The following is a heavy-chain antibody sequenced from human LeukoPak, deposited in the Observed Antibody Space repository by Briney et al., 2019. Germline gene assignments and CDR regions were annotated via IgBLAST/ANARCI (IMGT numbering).Heavy chain of an antibody. CDR3: ASTYYYYYYMDV. V-gene: IGHV4-39*01. Sequence: SETLSLTCTVSGGSISSYYWGWIRQPPGKGLEWIGTIYYSGSTYDNPSLKSRVTISVDTSKNQFSLKLSSVTAADTAVYYCASTYYYYYYMDVWGKGTTVTISS. J-gene: IGHJ6*03. CDR1: GGSISSYY. CDR2: IYYSGST.